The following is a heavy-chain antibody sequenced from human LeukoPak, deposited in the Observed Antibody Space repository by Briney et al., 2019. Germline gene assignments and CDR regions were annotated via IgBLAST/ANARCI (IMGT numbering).Heavy chain of an antibody. CDR3: ASRQGSGTYYYDSSASSRVY. CDR2: IYPGDSDT. CDR1: GYSFTSYW. V-gene: IGHV5-51*01. D-gene: IGHD3-22*01. Sequence: GESLKISCKGSGYSFTSYWIGWVRQMPGKGLEWMGIIYPGDSDTRYSPSFQGQVTISADKSISTAYLQWSSLKASDTAMYYCASRQGSGTYYYDSSASSRVYWGQGTLVTVSS. J-gene: IGHJ4*02.